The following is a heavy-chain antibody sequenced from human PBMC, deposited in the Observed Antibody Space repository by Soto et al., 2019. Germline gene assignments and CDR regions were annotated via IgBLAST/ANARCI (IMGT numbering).Heavy chain of an antibody. CDR2: ISWNSGTI. V-gene: IGHV3-9*01. D-gene: IGHD6-19*01. CDR3: AKDIKSPGWYFGLDL. Sequence: EVQLVESGGGLVQPGRSLRLSCAASGFTFDDHAMHWVRQGPGKGLEWVSGISWNSGTIVYADSVKGRFTISRDNNKNSLYLQMDSRRREDTALYYWAKDIKSPGWYFGLDLWGQGTTVTVSS. CDR1: GFTFDDHA. J-gene: IGHJ6*02.